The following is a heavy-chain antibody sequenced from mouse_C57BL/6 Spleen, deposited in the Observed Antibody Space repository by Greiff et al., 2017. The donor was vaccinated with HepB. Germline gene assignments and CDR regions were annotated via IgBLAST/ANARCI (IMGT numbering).Heavy chain of an antibody. CDR3: ARSPGWAMDY. V-gene: IGHV1-76*01. Sequence: QVQLQQSGAELVRPGASVKLSCKASGYTFTDYYINWVKRRHGQGLEWIARIYPGSGNTYYNEKFKGKPTLTAEKSSSTAYMQLSSLTSEDSAVYFCARSPGWAMDYWGQGSSATVSS. D-gene: IGHD1-1*02. CDR2: IYPGSGNT. J-gene: IGHJ4*01. CDR1: GYTFTDYY.